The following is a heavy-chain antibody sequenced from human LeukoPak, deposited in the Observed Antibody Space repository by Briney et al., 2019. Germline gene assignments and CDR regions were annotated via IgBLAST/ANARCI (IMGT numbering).Heavy chain of an antibody. V-gene: IGHV1-2*02. Sequence: ASVKVSCKASGYTFTDYYMHWVRQAPGQGLEWMGWINPNSGGTNYARNFQGRVTMTRDTSITTAYMELSSLRSDDTAVYYCARLAGTPYWGQGALVTVSS. CDR3: ARLAGTPY. J-gene: IGHJ4*02. D-gene: IGHD1-14*01. CDR1: GYTFTDYY. CDR2: INPNSGGT.